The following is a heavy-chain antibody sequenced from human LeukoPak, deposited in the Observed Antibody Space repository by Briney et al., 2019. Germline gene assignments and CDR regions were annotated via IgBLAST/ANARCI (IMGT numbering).Heavy chain of an antibody. D-gene: IGHD6-6*01. CDR2: IYYSGST. J-gene: IGHJ4*02. V-gene: IGHV4-39*01. Sequence: KPSETLSLTCTVSGGSISSSSYYWGWIRQPPGKGLEWIGSIYYSGSTYYNPSLKSRVTTSVDTSKNQFSLKLSSVTAADTAVYYCARNSSSGGGYFGYWGQGTLVTVSS. CDR3: ARNSSSGGGYFGY. CDR1: GGSISSSSYY.